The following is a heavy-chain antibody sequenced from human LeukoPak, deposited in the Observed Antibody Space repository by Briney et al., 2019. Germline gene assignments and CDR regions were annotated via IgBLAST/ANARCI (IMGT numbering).Heavy chain of an antibody. J-gene: IGHJ4*02. V-gene: IGHV3-48*03. D-gene: IGHD1-14*01. CDR2: ISTSGRTI. Sequence: GGSLRLSCAASGFTFSSYEMNWVRQAPGKGLEWVSYISTSGRTIYYADSVKGRFTISRDNAKNSLYLQMNSLRAEDTAIYYCARLRNGNLDYWGQGTLVTVSS. CDR1: GFTFSSYE. CDR3: ARLRNGNLDY.